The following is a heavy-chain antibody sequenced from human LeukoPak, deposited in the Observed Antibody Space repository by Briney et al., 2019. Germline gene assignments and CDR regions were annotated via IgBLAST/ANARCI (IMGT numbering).Heavy chain of an antibody. CDR2: IYYSGST. V-gene: IGHV4-39*01. D-gene: IGHD4-23*01. CDR1: GGSISSISDY. J-gene: IGHJ3*02. CDR3: ARRKTPDYGGNIEDAFDI. Sequence: SETLSLTCTVSGGSISSISDYWGGIRQPPGKGLEWIGSIYYSGSTYYNPSLKSRVIISVDTSKNQFSLKLSSVTAADTAVYYCARRKTPDYGGNIEDAFDIWGQGTMVTVSS.